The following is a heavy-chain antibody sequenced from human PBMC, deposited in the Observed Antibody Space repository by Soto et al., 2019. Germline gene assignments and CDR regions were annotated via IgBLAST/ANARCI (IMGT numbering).Heavy chain of an antibody. CDR2: IFYSGST. Sequence: SQTLSLTCTVSGASIGSYSWSWIRQPPGKGMEWIGYIFYSGSTNYNPSLKSRVTISVDTSKNQFSLKLNSVTAADTAVYYCARQDIVVVTLDYWGQGTLVTLSS. CDR1: GASIGSYS. V-gene: IGHV4-59*08. D-gene: IGHD2-21*02. J-gene: IGHJ4*02. CDR3: ARQDIVVVTLDY.